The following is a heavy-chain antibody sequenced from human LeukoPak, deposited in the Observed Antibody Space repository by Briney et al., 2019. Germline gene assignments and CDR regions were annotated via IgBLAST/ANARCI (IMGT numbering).Heavy chain of an antibody. D-gene: IGHD3-10*01. CDR2: MGSTGRTI. Sequence: GGSLRLSCAASGFTFSDYYMSWIRQAPGKGLEWVSYMGSTGRTIYYADSVKGRLTISRDNAKNSLYLQMNSLSPEDTAVYYCAKMRQWFGESENYFHYWGQGTLVTVSS. CDR3: AKMRQWFGESENYFHY. V-gene: IGHV3-11*01. CDR1: GFTFSDYY. J-gene: IGHJ4*02.